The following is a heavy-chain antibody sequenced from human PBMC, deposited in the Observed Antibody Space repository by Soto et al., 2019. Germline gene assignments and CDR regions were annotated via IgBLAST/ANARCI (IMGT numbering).Heavy chain of an antibody. V-gene: IGHV1-58*01. D-gene: IGHD3-22*01. Sequence: ASVKVSCKACGLTFTSSAVQWVGQAVGQRREWIGWIVVGSGNTNYAQKFQERVTITRDMSTSTAYMELSSLRSEDTAVYYCAADYYYDSSGYRNTPIDYYYGMDVWGQGTTVTVSS. CDR2: IVVGSGNT. J-gene: IGHJ6*02. CDR1: GLTFTSSA. CDR3: AADYYYDSSGYRNTPIDYYYGMDV.